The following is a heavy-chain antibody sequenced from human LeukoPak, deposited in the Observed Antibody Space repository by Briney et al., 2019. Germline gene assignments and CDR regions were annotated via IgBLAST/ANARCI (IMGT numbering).Heavy chain of an antibody. D-gene: IGHD4-17*01. V-gene: IGHV1-18*01. Sequence: SSVKVSCKASGYTFTSYGISWVRQAPGQGLEWMGWISGYKGNTNYAQKLQGRITMTTDTSTNTAYMELRSLRSDDTAVYYCARSHGDYVVYHYMDVWGKGTTVTVSS. CDR2: ISGYKGNT. CDR3: ARSHGDYVVYHYMDV. CDR1: GYTFTSYG. J-gene: IGHJ6*03.